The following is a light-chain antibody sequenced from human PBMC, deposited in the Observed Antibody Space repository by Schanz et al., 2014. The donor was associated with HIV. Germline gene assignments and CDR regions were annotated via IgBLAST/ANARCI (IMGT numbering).Light chain of an antibody. CDR1: QAVSRW. CDR3: QQCVTYPYT. J-gene: IGKJ2*01. Sequence: DIQMTQSPSTLSTSVGDRVTITCRARQAVSRWLAWYQQKPGRAPNLLIYQASTLESGVPSRFSGSGSGTEFTLTISSLQPDDFATYYCQQCVTYPYTFGQGTKLDIK. V-gene: IGKV1-5*03. CDR2: QAS.